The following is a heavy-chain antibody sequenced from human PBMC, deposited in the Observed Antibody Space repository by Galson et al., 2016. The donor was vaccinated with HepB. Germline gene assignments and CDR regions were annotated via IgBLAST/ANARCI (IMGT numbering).Heavy chain of an antibody. Sequence: SVKVSCKASGYTFTVYYMHWVRQAPGQGLEWMGRINPNSGDTNFAQNFQGRVTMTTDTSTSTAYMELRSLRSDDTAVYYCARGSSSGFLNWFDPWGQGTLVTVSS. CDR3: ARGSSSGFLNWFDP. J-gene: IGHJ5*02. D-gene: IGHD3-22*01. CDR2: INPNSGDT. V-gene: IGHV1-2*06. CDR1: GYTFTVYY.